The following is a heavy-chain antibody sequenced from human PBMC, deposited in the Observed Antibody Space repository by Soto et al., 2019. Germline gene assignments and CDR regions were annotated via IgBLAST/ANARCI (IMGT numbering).Heavy chain of an antibody. Sequence: RXSVKVSFKASGYTFTSYAMHWVRQAPGQRLEWMGWINAGNGNTKYSQKFQGRVTITRDTSASTAYMELSSLRSEDTAVYYCARDQTGKAIAFDYWGQGTLVTVSS. CDR1: GYTFTSYA. CDR3: ARDQTGKAIAFDY. V-gene: IGHV1-3*01. CDR2: INAGNGNT. J-gene: IGHJ4*02. D-gene: IGHD1-1*01.